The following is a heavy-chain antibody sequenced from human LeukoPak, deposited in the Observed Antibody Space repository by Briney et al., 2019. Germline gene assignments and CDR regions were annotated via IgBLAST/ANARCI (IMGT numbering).Heavy chain of an antibody. CDR1: GFTFSSYW. V-gene: IGHV3-74*01. CDR3: ARDPPSEAFDY. J-gene: IGHJ4*02. Sequence: GGSLRLSCAASGFTFSSYWMHWVRQAPGKGLVWVSRINSDGSSTSYADSVKGRFTISRDNAKNTLYLQMNTLRAEDTAVYYWARDPPSEAFDYGGQGTLVTGSS. CDR2: INSDGSST.